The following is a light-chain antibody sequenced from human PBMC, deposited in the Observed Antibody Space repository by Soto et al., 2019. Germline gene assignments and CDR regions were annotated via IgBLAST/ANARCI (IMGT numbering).Light chain of an antibody. Sequence: EIVMTQSPATLSVSPRERATLSCRASQSVSGNLAWYQQKPGQAPGLLIYGASTRATGIPARFSGSGSGTEFTLTISSLQSEDFAVYYCQQYNNWPPWTFGQGTKVEIK. CDR1: QSVSGN. CDR2: GAS. J-gene: IGKJ1*01. CDR3: QQYNNWPPWT. V-gene: IGKV3-15*01.